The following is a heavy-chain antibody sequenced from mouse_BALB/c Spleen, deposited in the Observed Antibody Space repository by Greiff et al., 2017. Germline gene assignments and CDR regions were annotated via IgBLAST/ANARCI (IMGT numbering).Heavy chain of an antibody. J-gene: IGHJ3*01. CDR2: ISSGGSYT. CDR3: PRAGVLGGLVN. CDR1: GFTFSSYT. D-gene: IGHD2-2*01. V-gene: IGHV5-6-4*01. Sequence: EVQGVESGGGLVKPGGSLKLSCAASGFTFSSYTMSWVRQTPEKRLEWVATISSGGSYTYYPDSVKGRFTISRDNAKNTLYLQMSSLKSEDTAMYYGPRAGVLGGLVNGGQGTRVTVS.